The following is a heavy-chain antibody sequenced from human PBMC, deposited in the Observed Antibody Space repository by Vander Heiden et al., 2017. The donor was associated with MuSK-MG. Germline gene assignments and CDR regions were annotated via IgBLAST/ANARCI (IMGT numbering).Heavy chain of an antibody. CDR1: GFTFSNYP. CDR2: ISYDGSNK. CDR3: ARPEDSGYDYKLSYFDC. Sequence: QLQLVESGGRVVQPGRSRRLSCAASGFTFSNYPMHWVRQAPGKVLELVAVISYDGSNKYYVDYVKGRVTISRENSKNTLWLQMNSLRAKETAVYYCARPEDSGYDYKLSYFDCWGQGTLVLVSS. J-gene: IGHJ4*02. D-gene: IGHD5-12*01. V-gene: IGHV3-30-3*01.